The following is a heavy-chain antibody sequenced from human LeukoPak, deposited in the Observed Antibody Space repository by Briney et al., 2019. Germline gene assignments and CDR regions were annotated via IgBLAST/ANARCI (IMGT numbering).Heavy chain of an antibody. D-gene: IGHD2-2*01. CDR2: IYYNGST. CDR3: ARVTYSPYCSSTSCYYFDY. CDR1: GGSISGYY. V-gene: IGHV4-59*01. J-gene: IGHJ4*02. Sequence: SETLSLTCAVSGGSISGYYWSWIRQPPGKGLEWIGYIYYNGSTSYNPSLKSRVTISVDTSKNQFSLKLSSVTAADTAVYYCARVTYSPYCSSTSCYYFDYWGQGTLVTVSS.